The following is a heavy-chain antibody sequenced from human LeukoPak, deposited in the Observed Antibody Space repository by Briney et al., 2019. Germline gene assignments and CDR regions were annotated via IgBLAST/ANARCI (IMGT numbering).Heavy chain of an antibody. V-gene: IGHV4-39*01. CDR3: ASTKWLLDAFDI. Sequence: PSETLSLTCTVSGGSISSSSYYWGWIRQPPGKGLEWIGSIYYSGSTYYNPSLKSRVTISVDTSKNQFSLKLSSVTAADTAVYYCASTKWLLDAFDIWGQGTMATVSS. CDR2: IYYSGST. J-gene: IGHJ3*02. CDR1: GGSISSSSYY. D-gene: IGHD3-22*01.